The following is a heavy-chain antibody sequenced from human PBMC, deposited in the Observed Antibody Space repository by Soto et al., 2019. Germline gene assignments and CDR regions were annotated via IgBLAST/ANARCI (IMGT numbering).Heavy chain of an antibody. Sequence: ASVKVSCKASGYTFTGYYMHWVRQAPGQGLEWMGWINPNSGGTNYAQKFQGWVTMTRDTSISTAYMELSRLRSDDTAVYYCARLARYCSGGSCYPLFDPWGQGTLVNVS. V-gene: IGHV1-2*04. J-gene: IGHJ5*02. CDR1: GYTFTGYY. CDR2: INPNSGGT. D-gene: IGHD2-15*01. CDR3: ARLARYCSGGSCYPLFDP.